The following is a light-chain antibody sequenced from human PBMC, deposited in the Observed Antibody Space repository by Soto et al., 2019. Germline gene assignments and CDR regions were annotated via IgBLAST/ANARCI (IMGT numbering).Light chain of an antibody. V-gene: IGLV2-18*02. CDR1: SSDVGTYNR. J-gene: IGLJ2*01. CDR3: SSYTSSSTSHLV. Sequence: QSVLTQPPSVSGSPGQSVTISCTGASSDVGTYNRVSWYQQPPGTAPKLMIYEVSNRPSGVPDRFSGSKSGNTASLTISGLHAEDEADYYCSSYTSSSTSHLVFGGGTKLTVL. CDR2: EVS.